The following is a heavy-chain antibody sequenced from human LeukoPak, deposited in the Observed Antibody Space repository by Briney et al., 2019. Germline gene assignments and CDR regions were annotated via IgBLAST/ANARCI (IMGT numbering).Heavy chain of an antibody. CDR2: IWYDGSNK. D-gene: IGHD6-25*01. CDR3: ARFVGGYAYFDY. Sequence: GGSLRLSCAASGFTFSSYGMHWVRQAPGKGLEWVAVIWYDGSNKYYADSVKDRFTISRDNSKNTLYHQMNSLRAEDTAVYYCARFVGGYAYFDYWGQGTLVTVSS. V-gene: IGHV3-33*01. CDR1: GFTFSSYG. J-gene: IGHJ4*02.